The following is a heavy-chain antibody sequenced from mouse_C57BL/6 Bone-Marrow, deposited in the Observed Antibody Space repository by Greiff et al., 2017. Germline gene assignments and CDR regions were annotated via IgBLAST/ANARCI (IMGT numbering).Heavy chain of an antibody. CDR3: TSGNYAYYYAMDY. CDR1: GYTFTSYW. CDR2: IYPGNSDT. Sequence: EVQLQQSGTVLARPGASVKMSCKTSGYTFTSYWMHWVKQRPGQGLEWIGAIYPGNSDTSYNQKFKGKAKLTAVTSASTAYMELSSLTNEDSAVYYCTSGNYAYYYAMDYWGQGTSVTVSS. V-gene: IGHV1-5*01. J-gene: IGHJ4*01. D-gene: IGHD2-1*01.